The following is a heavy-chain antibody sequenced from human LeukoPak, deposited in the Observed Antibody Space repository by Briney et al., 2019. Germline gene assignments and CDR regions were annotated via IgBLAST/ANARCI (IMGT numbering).Heavy chain of an antibody. CDR1: GYSFTSYW. CDR2: IYPGDSDT. CDR3: ARRPHCSGSTCYTRWFDS. D-gene: IGHD2-2*02. J-gene: IGHJ5*01. Sequence: PGESLKISCKGSGYSFTSYWIGWVRQVPGKGLEWMGIIYPGDSDTRYSPSFQGQVTISADKSISTAYLQWSSLKAADTAVYYCARRPHCSGSTCYTRWFDSWGQGTLVTVSS. V-gene: IGHV5-51*01.